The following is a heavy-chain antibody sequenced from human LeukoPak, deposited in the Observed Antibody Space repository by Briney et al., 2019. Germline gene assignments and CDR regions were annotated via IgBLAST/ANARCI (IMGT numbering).Heavy chain of an antibody. J-gene: IGHJ2*01. CDR2: IGNGADT. CDR1: GFSFSSYD. D-gene: IGHD3-22*01. V-gene: IGHV3-13*01. Sequence: GGSLRLSCAASGFSFSSYDMHWVRLVPGGGLEWVSCIGNGADTHYAASVKGRFTISRENAKNSFFLQMNSLRAGDTAVYFCARGFDYYDSSAYYRNYYFDLWGRGTLVTVSS. CDR3: ARGFDYYDSSAYYRNYYFDL.